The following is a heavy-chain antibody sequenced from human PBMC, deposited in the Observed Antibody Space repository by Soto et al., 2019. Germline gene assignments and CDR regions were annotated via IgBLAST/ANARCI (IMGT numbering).Heavy chain of an antibody. J-gene: IGHJ5*02. V-gene: IGHV4-59*01. D-gene: IGHD3-10*01. CDR3: ARVPGP. CDR2: IYYNGNT. CDR1: GGSISSYY. Sequence: SETLSLTCTVSGGSISSYYWSWIRQPPGKGLEWIGYIYYNGNTNYNPSLKSRVTISVDTSKNQFSLKLSSVTAADTAVYYCARVPGPWGQGTLVTVSS.